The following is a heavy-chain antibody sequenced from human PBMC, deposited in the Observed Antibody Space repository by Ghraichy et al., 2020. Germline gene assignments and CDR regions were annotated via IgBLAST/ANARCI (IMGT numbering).Heavy chain of an antibody. CDR1: GGSFSGYY. D-gene: IGHD3-16*01. V-gene: IGHV4-34*01. Sequence: SQTLSLTCAVYGGSFSGYYWSWIRQPPGKGLEWIGEINHSGSTNYNPSLKSRVTISVDTSKNQFSLKLSSVTAADTAVYYCARGDVNMITFGGVIRGGGVFDYWGQGTLVTVSS. J-gene: IGHJ4*02. CDR3: ARGDVNMITFGGVIRGGGVFDY. CDR2: INHSGST.